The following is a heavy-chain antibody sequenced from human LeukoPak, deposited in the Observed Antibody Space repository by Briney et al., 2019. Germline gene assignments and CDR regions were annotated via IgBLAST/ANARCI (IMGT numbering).Heavy chain of an antibody. V-gene: IGHV3-23*01. CDR2: ISGSGGST. J-gene: IGHJ4*02. Sequence: GGSLRLSCAASGFTFSSYAMSWDRQAPGKGLEWVSAISGSGGSTYYADSVKGRFTISRDNSKNTLYLQMNSLRAEDTAVYYCAASGWYAPFDYWGQGTLVTVSS. CDR1: GFTFSSYA. D-gene: IGHD6-19*01. CDR3: AASGWYAPFDY.